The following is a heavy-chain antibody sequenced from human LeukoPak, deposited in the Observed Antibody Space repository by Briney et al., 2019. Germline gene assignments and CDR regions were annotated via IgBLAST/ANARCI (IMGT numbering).Heavy chain of an antibody. D-gene: IGHD1-26*01. J-gene: IGHJ4*02. Sequence: PGGSLRLSCAASGFTFSSAWMHWVRQAPGTGPVWVSRITDDATTTYADSVKGRFTISRDNAKNILYLQMNSLRAEDTAVYYCVRDRVGPDYWGQGTLVTVSS. V-gene: IGHV3-74*03. CDR1: GFTFSSAW. CDR2: ITDDATT. CDR3: VRDRVGPDY.